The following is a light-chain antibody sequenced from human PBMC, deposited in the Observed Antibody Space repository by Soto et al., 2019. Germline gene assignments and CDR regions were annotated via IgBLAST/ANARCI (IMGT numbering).Light chain of an antibody. V-gene: IGKV3-20*01. CDR3: QQYGSSPPYT. J-gene: IGKJ2*01. Sequence: EVVLTQSPGTLSLSPGERASLSCRASQSVSNNYLAWYQKKPGQSPTLLIFGSSDRATGLPDRFSGSGSGTDFTLTISRLEPEDFAVYYCQQYGSSPPYTFGPGTKLEIK. CDR1: QSVSNNY. CDR2: GSS.